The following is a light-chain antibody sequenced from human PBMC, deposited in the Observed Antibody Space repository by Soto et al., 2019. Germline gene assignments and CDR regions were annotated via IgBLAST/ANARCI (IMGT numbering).Light chain of an antibody. CDR3: FSLTTPSTHV. V-gene: IGLV2-14*01. Sequence: QSVLTQPAPLSGSPGQSITIACTGTSSDSGAYDYVSWFQQGPGKAPKLMISEVNNRPSGVSNRFSGSKSGNTAYLTSSGLKVEDEAEYFCFSLTTPSTHVFGTGTKVTVL. CDR2: EVN. CDR1: SSDSGAYDY. J-gene: IGLJ1*01.